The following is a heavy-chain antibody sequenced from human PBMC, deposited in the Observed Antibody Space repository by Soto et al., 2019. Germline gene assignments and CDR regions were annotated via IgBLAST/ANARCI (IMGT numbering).Heavy chain of an antibody. J-gene: IGHJ4*02. CDR3: ARERPENYFDS. CDR2: ISYSGSA. CDR1: RCSIISYY. Sequence: SETLSLTCNISRCSIISYYWSWIRQPPGEGLEWIGYISYSGSANYNPSLMSRVTMSVDTSKNQFSLRLSSVTAADTAVYYCARERPENYFDSWGRGTLVTVSS. V-gene: IGHV4-59*01. D-gene: IGHD6-6*01.